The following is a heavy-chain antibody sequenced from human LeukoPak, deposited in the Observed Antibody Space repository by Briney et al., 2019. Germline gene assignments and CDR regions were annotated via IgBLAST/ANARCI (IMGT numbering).Heavy chain of an antibody. CDR3: ARPEPGGGSGSYQGTFDY. CDR1: GYTFTGYY. V-gene: IGHV1-2*02. J-gene: IGHJ4*02. CDR2: INPNSGGT. D-gene: IGHD1-26*01. Sequence: ASVKVSCKASGYTFTGYYMHWVRQAPGQGLEWMGWINPNSGGTNYAQKFQGRVTTTRDTSISTAYMELSRLQSDDTAVYYCARPEPGGGSGSYQGTFDYWGQGTLVTVSS.